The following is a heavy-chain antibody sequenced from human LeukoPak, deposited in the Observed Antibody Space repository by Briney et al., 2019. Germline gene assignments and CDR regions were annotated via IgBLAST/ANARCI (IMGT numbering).Heavy chain of an antibody. J-gene: IGHJ4*02. CDR2: INQDGSKE. D-gene: IGHD5-12*01. CDR3: VRDGGVSGYDLLDY. V-gene: IGHV3-7*01. CDR1: GFIFSNYW. Sequence: GGSLRLSCTASGFIFSNYWMTWVRQAPGKGLEWVAQINQDGSKEYYIDSVKAGFSISRDNARNSLSLQMNRLRAEDTAVYYCVRDGGVSGYDLLDYWGQGTLVTVSS.